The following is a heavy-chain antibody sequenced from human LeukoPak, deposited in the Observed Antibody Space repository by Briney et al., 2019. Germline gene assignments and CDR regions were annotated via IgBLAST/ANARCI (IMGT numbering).Heavy chain of an antibody. CDR2: IIPIFGTA. CDR3: ARGATYYYDSSGYYITGPSSDYYYYGMDV. Sequence: ASVKVSCKASGGTFSSYAISWVRQAPGQGLEWMGGIIPIFGTANYAQKFQGRVTITADESTSTAYMEVSSLRSEDTAVYYCARGATYYYDSSGYYITGPSSDYYYYGMDVWGQGTTVTVSS. V-gene: IGHV1-69*13. J-gene: IGHJ6*02. D-gene: IGHD3-22*01. CDR1: GGTFSSYA.